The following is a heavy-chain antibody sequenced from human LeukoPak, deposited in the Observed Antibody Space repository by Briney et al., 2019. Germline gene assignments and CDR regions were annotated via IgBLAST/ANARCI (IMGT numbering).Heavy chain of an antibody. CDR3: ARVFSSGWSAEYFQH. D-gene: IGHD6-19*01. Sequence: GGSLRLSCAASGFTFSRYSMNWVRQAPGKGLECVSSISSSTSYIYYADSVKGRFTISRVNAKNSQYLLMNSLRAEDTAVYYCARVFSSGWSAEYFQHWGQGTLVTVSS. CDR1: GFTFSRYS. J-gene: IGHJ1*01. CDR2: ISSSTSYI. V-gene: IGHV3-21*01.